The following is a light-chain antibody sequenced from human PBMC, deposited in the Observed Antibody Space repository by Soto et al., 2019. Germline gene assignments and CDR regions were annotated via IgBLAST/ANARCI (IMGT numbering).Light chain of an antibody. CDR3: QSYYSNDQV. J-gene: IGLJ3*02. V-gene: IGLV6-57*04. CDR2: KDD. CDR1: SGSIASDY. Sequence: NFMLTQPHSVSESPGKTVTISCTRSSGSIASDYVQWYQQRPGSAPSTVIYKDDQRPSGVPDRFSGAIDSSSNSASLTISGLQTEDEADYYCQSYYSNDQVFGGGTKVTVL.